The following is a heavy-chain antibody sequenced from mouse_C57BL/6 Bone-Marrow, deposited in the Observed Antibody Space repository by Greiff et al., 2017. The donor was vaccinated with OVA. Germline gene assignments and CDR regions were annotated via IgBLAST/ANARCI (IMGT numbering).Heavy chain of an antibody. D-gene: IGHD4-1*01. CDR2: IYPGSGST. J-gene: IGHJ2*01. CDR1: GYTFTSYW. CDR3: ARSQLTGKDFDY. Sequence: VQLQQPGAELVKPGASVKMSCKASGYTFTSYWITWVKQRPGQGLEWIGDIYPGSGSTNYNEKFKSKATLTVDTSSSTAYMQLSSLTSEDSAVYYCARSQLTGKDFDYWGQGTTLTVSS. V-gene: IGHV1-55*01.